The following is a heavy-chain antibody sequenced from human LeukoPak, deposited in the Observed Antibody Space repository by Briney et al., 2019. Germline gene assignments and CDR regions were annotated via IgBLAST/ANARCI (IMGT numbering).Heavy chain of an antibody. J-gene: IGHJ4*02. V-gene: IGHV3-48*04. CDR1: GFTFSSYG. D-gene: IGHD5-24*01. CDR2: ISSSSSTI. CDR3: AKENRWLQFGD. Sequence: PGGSLRLSCAASGFTFSSYGMTWVRQAPGKGLEWVSYISSSSSTIYYADSVKGRFTISRDNAKNSLYLQMNSLRAEDTALYYCAKENRWLQFGDWGQGTLVTVSS.